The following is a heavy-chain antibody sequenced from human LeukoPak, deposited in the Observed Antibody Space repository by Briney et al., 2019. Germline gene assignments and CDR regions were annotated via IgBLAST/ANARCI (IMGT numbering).Heavy chain of an antibody. J-gene: IGHJ3*02. CDR1: GYTFTGYY. CDR2: INPNSGGT. CDR3: ARVRALGYCSGGSCYTRRADAFDI. V-gene: IGHV1-2*02. Sequence: ASVKVSCKASGYTFTGYYMHWVRQAPGQGLEWMGWINPNSGGTNYAQKFQGRVTMTRDTSISTAYMELSRLRSDDTAVYYCARVRALGYCSGGSCYTRRADAFDIWGRGTLVTVSS. D-gene: IGHD2-15*01.